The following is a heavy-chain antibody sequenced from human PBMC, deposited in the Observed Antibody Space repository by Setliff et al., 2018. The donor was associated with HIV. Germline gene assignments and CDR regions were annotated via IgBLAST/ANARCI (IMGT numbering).Heavy chain of an antibody. Sequence: GGSLRLSCVASGFTFNTYEMNWVRQAPGKGLEWVSHIGSSGTSIYYADSVKGRFTSSRDNAKNSLYLQMNSLRVEDTAVYYCAREEPFWNGYYYTYYFDSWGQGTLVTVSS. V-gene: IGHV3-48*03. CDR2: IGSSGTSI. D-gene: IGHD3-3*01. CDR3: AREEPFWNGYYYTYYFDS. CDR1: GFTFNTYE. J-gene: IGHJ4*02.